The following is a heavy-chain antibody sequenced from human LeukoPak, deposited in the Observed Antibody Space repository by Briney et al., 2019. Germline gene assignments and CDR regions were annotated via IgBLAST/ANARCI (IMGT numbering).Heavy chain of an antibody. CDR3: ATEVATTHDAFDI. V-gene: IGHV4-34*09. CDR2: INHSGST. Sequence: KSSETLSLTCAVYGGSFSGYYWSWIRQPPGKGLEWIGEINHSGSTNYNPSLKSRVTISVDTSKNQFSLKLSSVTAADTAVYYCATEVATTHDAFDIWGQGTMVTVSS. D-gene: IGHD1-26*01. J-gene: IGHJ3*02. CDR1: GGSFSGYY.